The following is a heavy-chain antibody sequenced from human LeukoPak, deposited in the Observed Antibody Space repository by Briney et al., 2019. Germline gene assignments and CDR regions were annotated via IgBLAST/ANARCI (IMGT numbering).Heavy chain of an antibody. D-gene: IGHD3-10*01. J-gene: IGHJ6*02. CDR3: ARGTGQRFGESLVGMDV. V-gene: IGHV4-59*01. CDR2: FYNSGST. CDR1: GASISSYY. Sequence: SETLSLTCTVSGASISSYYWTWIRQPPGKGLEWIGYFYNSGSTNSNPSLKSRVTISVDTSKNQFSLRLTSVTAADTAVYYCARGTGQRFGESLVGMDVWGQGTTVTVSS.